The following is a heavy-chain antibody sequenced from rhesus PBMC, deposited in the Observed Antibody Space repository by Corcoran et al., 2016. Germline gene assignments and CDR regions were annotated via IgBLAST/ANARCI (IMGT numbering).Heavy chain of an antibody. D-gene: IGHD6-25*01. CDR2: INGNSGST. J-gene: IGHJ2*01. CDR1: GGSISSSNW. Sequence: QVQLQESGPGLVKPSETLSLTCAVSGGSISSSNWWSWIRQSPGKGLEWIGEINGNSGSTNYSPSLTSRVTISQDASKSQFSLKLSYVTAADTAVYYCARAGGWRQLELAYWYFDIWGPGTPITISS. CDR3: ARAGGWRQLELAYWYFDI. V-gene: IGHV4-80*01.